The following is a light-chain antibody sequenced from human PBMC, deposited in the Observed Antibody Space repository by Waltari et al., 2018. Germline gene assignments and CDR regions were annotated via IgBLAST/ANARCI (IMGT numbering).Light chain of an antibody. Sequence: DIQMTQSPSSLSASVGDRVTITCRASERIGTSLNWYQKKSGKAPKLLIYAAASLQSGVPSRFSGSGSGTDFTLTISSLQPEDSATYYCQQSYNSPYTFGQGTKLEIK. CDR1: ERIGTS. CDR3: QQSYNSPYT. CDR2: AAA. V-gene: IGKV1-39*01. J-gene: IGKJ2*01.